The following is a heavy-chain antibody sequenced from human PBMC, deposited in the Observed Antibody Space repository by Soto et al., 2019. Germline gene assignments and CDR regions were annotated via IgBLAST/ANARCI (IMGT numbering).Heavy chain of an antibody. CDR2: IIPIFGTA. J-gene: IGHJ4*02. CDR3: ASQYCTNGVCQLDY. Sequence: GASVKVSCKASGGTFSSYAISWVRQAPGQGLEWMGGIIPIFGTANYAQKFQGRVTITADESTSTAYMELSSLRSEDTAVYYCASQYCTNGVCQLDYWGQGTLVTVSS. CDR1: GGTFSSYA. V-gene: IGHV1-69*13. D-gene: IGHD2-8*01.